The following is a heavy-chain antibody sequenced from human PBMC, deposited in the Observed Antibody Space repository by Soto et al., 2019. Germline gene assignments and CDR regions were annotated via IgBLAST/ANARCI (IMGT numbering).Heavy chain of an antibody. J-gene: IGHJ6*02. CDR2: INTYNGKT. CDR3: AMVDVYVTPSPQDV. Sequence: QVQLVQSGGEVKNPGASVKVSCKTSGYIFTSYGIGWARQAPGQGLEWMGWINTYNGKTNYAQNLQGRVTLTTDTSTSTAYMELRSLRSNDTAIYYCAMVDVYVTPSPQDVWGQGTTVTVSS. V-gene: IGHV1-18*01. D-gene: IGHD3-16*01. CDR1: GYIFTSYG.